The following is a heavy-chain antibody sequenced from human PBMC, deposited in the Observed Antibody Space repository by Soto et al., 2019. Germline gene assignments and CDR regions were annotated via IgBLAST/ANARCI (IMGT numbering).Heavy chain of an antibody. CDR2: IWYDGSLK. J-gene: IGHJ4*02. D-gene: IGHD1-1*01. CDR1: GFTFSQYG. CDR3: ARINLPTNVPGILSLDY. V-gene: IGHV3-33*01. Sequence: GGSLRLSCAASGFTFSQYGMHWVRQAPGKGLEWAAVIWYDGSLKYYGDSVKGRFTISRDNSMNTLYLQMNSLRAEDTAVYYCARINLPTNVPGILSLDYWGQGTLVTVSS.